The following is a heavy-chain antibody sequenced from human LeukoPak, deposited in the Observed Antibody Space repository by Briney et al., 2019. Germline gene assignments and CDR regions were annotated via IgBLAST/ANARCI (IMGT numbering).Heavy chain of an antibody. CDR3: ARGGYYDILAGYSDTFDI. Sequence: SETLSLTCAVYVGSFSGYYWTWVRQPPGKGLKWIGEINHSGRTNHNPSLKSRVTISVDPSKNQFSLKLSSVTAADTAVYYCARGGYYDILAGYSDTFDIWGQGTMVTVSS. D-gene: IGHD3-9*01. CDR2: INHSGRT. J-gene: IGHJ3*02. V-gene: IGHV4-34*01. CDR1: VGSFSGYY.